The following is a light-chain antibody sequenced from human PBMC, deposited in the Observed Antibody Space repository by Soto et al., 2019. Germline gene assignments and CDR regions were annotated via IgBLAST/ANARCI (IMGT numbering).Light chain of an antibody. CDR1: SSNIGNNY. CDR3: GTWVSGLSAWV. V-gene: IGLV1-51*02. Sequence: QSVLTQPPSVSAAPGQKVTLSCSGSSSNIGNNYVSWYQQLPGTAPKLLIYEDNKRPSGIPDRFSGSKSGASATLGITGLQTGDEADYYCGTWVSGLSAWVFGGGTKLTVL. J-gene: IGLJ3*02. CDR2: EDN.